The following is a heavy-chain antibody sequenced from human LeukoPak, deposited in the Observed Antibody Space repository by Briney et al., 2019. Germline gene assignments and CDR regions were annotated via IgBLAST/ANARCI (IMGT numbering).Heavy chain of an antibody. CDR1: GFTFSGSA. D-gene: IGHD3-9*01. J-gene: IGHJ3*02. Sequence: GGSLRLSCAASGFTFSGSAMHWVRQASGKGLEWVGRIRSKANSYATAYAASGKGRFTISRDDSKNTAYLQMNSLKTEDTAVYYCTSDILTGPLSPHDAFDIWGQGTMVTVSS. CDR3: TSDILTGPLSPHDAFDI. V-gene: IGHV3-73*01. CDR2: IRSKANSYAT.